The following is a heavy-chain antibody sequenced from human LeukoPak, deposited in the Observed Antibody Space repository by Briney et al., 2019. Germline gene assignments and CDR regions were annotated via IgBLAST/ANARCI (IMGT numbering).Heavy chain of an antibody. J-gene: IGHJ3*02. Sequence: PGGSLRLSCAASGFTYNTYSMNWVRQAPGKGLEWVSYISSSSSTIHYADSVKGRFTISRDNSKNTLYLQMNSLRAEDTAVYYCARQNAVAGLNAFDIWGQGTMVTVSS. D-gene: IGHD6-19*01. V-gene: IGHV3-48*01. CDR2: ISSSSSTI. CDR3: ARQNAVAGLNAFDI. CDR1: GFTYNTYS.